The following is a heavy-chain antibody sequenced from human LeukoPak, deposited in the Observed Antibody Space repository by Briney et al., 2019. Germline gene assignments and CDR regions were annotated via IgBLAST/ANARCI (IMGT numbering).Heavy chain of an antibody. CDR1: GLTFSSYS. J-gene: IGHJ4*02. D-gene: IGHD6-19*01. CDR3: ARARSSGWVIDS. Sequence: GGSLRLSCAASGLTFSSYSMNWVRQAPGQGLESISYISSGGGGTYYADSVKGRFTISRDNAKNSLYLQMNSLRDEDTAVYFCARARSSGWVIDSWGQGTLVTVSS. CDR2: ISSGGGGT. V-gene: IGHV3-48*02.